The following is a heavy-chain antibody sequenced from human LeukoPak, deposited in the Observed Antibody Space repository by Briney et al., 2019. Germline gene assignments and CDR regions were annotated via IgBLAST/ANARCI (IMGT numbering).Heavy chain of an antibody. CDR2: VSGNSGDT. CDR3: TRYTSPTFDY. V-gene: IGHV1-8*01. J-gene: IGHJ4*02. CDR1: GYTFTSHD. D-gene: IGHD2-2*01. Sequence: ASVKVSCKASGYTFTSHDINWVRQAAGQAPEWIGWVSGNSGDTGYAQKFQGRVAITKSPSISTAYMELSSLRSDDTAVYYCTRYTSPTFDYWGQGTLVTVSS.